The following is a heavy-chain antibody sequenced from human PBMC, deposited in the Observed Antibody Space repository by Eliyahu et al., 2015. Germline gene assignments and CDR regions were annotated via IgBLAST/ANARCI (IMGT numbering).Heavy chain of an antibody. Sequence: EVQLVESGGGLVQPGXSLRLSCVASXFSFRNYGXXWVRQVPGKGPGWVSGISWNSGRIDYADSVKGRFTISRDNAMHSLYLQMNTLRIEDTALYYCAKDIGGQPDNMFEYWGQGTPVTVSS. J-gene: IGHJ4*02. V-gene: IGHV3-9*01. CDR3: AKDIGGQPDNMFEY. CDR2: ISWNSGRI. CDR1: XFSFRNYG. D-gene: IGHD3-10*01.